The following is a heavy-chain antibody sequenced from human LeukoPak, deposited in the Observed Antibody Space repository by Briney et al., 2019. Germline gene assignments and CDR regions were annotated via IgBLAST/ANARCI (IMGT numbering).Heavy chain of an antibody. Sequence: GGSLRLSCAASGFTFSNYEMNWVRQAPGKGLEWVAYISSSGYTIHYADSVKGRFTISRDNAKNTLHLQMNSLGAEDTAVYYCARPTGGQYIDYWGQGTLVTVSS. CDR2: ISSSGYTI. CDR3: ARPTGGQYIDY. D-gene: IGHD3-10*01. CDR1: GFTFSNYE. V-gene: IGHV3-48*03. J-gene: IGHJ4*02.